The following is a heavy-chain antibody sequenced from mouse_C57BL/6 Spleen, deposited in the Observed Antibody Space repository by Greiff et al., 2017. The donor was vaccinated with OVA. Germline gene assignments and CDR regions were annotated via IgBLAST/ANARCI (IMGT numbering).Heavy chain of an antibody. CDR3: ARYEDYFYAMDY. Sequence: QVQLKQSGPELVKPGASVKISCKASGYAFSSSWMNWVKQRPGKGLEWIGRIYPGDGDTNYNGKFKGKATLTADKSSSTAYMQLSSLTSEDSAVYFCARYEDYFYAMDYWGQGTSVTVSS. CDR2: IYPGDGDT. D-gene: IGHD1-1*01. J-gene: IGHJ4*01. CDR1: GYAFSSSW. V-gene: IGHV1-82*01.